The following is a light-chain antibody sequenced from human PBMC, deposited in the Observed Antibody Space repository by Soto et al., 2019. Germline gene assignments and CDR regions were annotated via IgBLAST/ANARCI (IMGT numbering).Light chain of an antibody. J-gene: IGKJ1*01. CDR1: QSVSSS. CDR3: QKYNNWWT. Sequence: EIVMTQSPATLSVSPGERATLSCRASQSVSSSLAWYQQKPGQAPRLLIYGASTRATGIPARLSGSGSGTEFTLTIGSLQSEDFAVYYCQKYNNWWTFGQGTKVDIK. V-gene: IGKV3-15*01. CDR2: GAS.